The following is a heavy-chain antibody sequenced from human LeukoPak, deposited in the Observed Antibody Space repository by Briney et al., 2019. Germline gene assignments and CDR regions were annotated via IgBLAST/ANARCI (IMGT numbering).Heavy chain of an antibody. J-gene: IGHJ4*02. CDR1: GFTFSSYS. V-gene: IGHV3-48*01. D-gene: IGHD4-17*01. CDR3: ARDLVAGTVTTSRAY. CDR2: ISSTTSTI. Sequence: PGGSLRLSCAASGFTFSSYSMNWVRQAPGKGLEWVSYISSTTSTIYYADSVKGRFTISRDNAKNSLYLQMTSLRAEDTAVYYCARDLVAGTVTTSRAYWGQGTLVTVSS.